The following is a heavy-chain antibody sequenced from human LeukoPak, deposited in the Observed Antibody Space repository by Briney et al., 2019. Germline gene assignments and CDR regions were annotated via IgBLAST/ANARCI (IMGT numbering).Heavy chain of an antibody. CDR3: ARESSSLVRGVKVAFDY. J-gene: IGHJ4*02. CDR1: GGSISSGAYY. Sequence: KTSETLSLTCTVPGGSISSGAYYRSWIRQPPGKGLEWIGYIYYSGSTYYNPSLKSRVTISVDTSKNQFSLKLSSVTAADTAVYYCARESSSLVRGVKVAFDYWGQGTLVTVSS. V-gene: IGHV4-31*03. D-gene: IGHD3-10*01. CDR2: IYYSGST.